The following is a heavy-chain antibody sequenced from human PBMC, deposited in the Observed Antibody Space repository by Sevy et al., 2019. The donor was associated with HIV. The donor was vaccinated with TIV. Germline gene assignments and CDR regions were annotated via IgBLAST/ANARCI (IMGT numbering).Heavy chain of an antibody. CDR1: GFTFSSYG. D-gene: IGHD3-22*01. J-gene: IGHJ3*02. CDR2: ISFDGSNK. V-gene: IGHV3-30*18. CDR3: AKDRPYYYYDSQGAFDI. Sequence: GGSLRLSCAASGFTFSSYGMHWVRQAPGKGLEWVAVISFDGSNKYYADSVKGRFTISRDNSKNTLYLQMNSLRAEDTAVYYCAKDRPYYYYDSQGAFDIWGQGTMVTVSS.